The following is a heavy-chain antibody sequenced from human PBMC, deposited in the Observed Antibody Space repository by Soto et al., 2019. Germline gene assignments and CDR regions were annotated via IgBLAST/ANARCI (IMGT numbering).Heavy chain of an antibody. CDR1: GGSFTSNNW. J-gene: IGHJ4*02. Sequence: QVQLQESGPGLVKPSGTLSLTCAVSGGSFTSNNWWSWVRPPPGQGVEWMGEIYRTGSTNYNPSLKSRVTISLDKSENQFSLKVTSLTDADTAVYYCASRAPGTSVDYWGQGTLVTVSS. V-gene: IGHV4-4*02. D-gene: IGHD1-7*01. CDR2: IYRTGST. CDR3: ASRAPGTSVDY.